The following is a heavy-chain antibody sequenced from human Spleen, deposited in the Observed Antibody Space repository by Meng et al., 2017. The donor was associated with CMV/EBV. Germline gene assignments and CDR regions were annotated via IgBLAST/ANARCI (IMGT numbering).Heavy chain of an antibody. J-gene: IGHJ4*02. Sequence: VSGSSLTSRHHYWGWLRQSPGRGLECIGSIYYTGSAYYSPSLESRVSMSVDTSKNQFSLKMKSVTAADTAVYFCARDRQFQPAWFDYWGQGTLVTVSS. CDR3: ARDRQFQPAWFDY. V-gene: IGHV4-39*02. CDR2: IYYTGSA. D-gene: IGHD5-24*01. CDR1: GSSLTSRHHY.